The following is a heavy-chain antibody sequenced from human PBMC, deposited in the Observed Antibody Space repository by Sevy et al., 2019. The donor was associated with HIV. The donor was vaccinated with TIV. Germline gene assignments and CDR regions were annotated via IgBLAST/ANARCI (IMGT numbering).Heavy chain of an antibody. CDR3: ARDLPPSATTVAHFDF. CDR2: ISSSGSRI. D-gene: IGHD4-17*01. CDR1: GFSFSNYE. J-gene: IGHJ4*02. Sequence: GGSLRLSCAASGFSFSNYEMNWVRQAPGKGLEWISCISSSGSRIYYADSVRGRFIISRDNAKNSLYLQMSSLRAEDTAVYYCARDLPPSATTVAHFDFWGQGTLVTVSS. V-gene: IGHV3-48*03.